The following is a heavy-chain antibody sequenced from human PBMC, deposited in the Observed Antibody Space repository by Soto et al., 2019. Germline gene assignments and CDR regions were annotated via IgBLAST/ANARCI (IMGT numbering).Heavy chain of an antibody. Sequence: SSETLSLTCTVSGGSISSYYWSWIRQPPGKGLEWNGYIYYSGSTNYNPSLKSRVTISVDTSKNQFSLKLSSVTAADTALYYCARAGIAAAGYYYYYYMDVWGKGTTVTVSS. D-gene: IGHD6-13*01. CDR1: GGSISSYY. J-gene: IGHJ6*03. CDR3: ARAGIAAAGYYYYYYMDV. CDR2: IYYSGST. V-gene: IGHV4-59*01.